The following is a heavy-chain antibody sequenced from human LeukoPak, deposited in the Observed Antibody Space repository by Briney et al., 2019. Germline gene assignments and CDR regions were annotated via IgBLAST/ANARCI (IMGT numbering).Heavy chain of an antibody. CDR1: GFTFNNYA. J-gene: IGHJ4*02. D-gene: IGHD5-18*01. V-gene: IGHV3-23*01. Sequence: QPGGSLRLSCAASGFTFNNYAMNWVHQAPGKGLEWVSGISSTGSSTYYAESVKGRFAISRDNSKNTLYLQRNSLRVEDTAVYYCAKPLGRIQVWLPSDHWGQGTLVTVSS. CDR2: ISSTGSST. CDR3: AKPLGRIQVWLPSDH.